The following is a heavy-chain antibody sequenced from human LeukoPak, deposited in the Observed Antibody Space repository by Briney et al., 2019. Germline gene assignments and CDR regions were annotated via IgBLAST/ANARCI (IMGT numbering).Heavy chain of an antibody. CDR2: INPNSGGT. CDR3: AALESVPNYYDSSGYHFDY. CDR1: GYTFTSYY. J-gene: IGHJ4*02. V-gene: IGHV1-2*02. D-gene: IGHD3-22*01. Sequence: ASVKVSCKASGYTFTSYYMHWVRQAPGQGLEWMGWINPNSGGTNYAQKFQGRVTMTRDTSISTAYMELSRLRSDDTAVYYCAALESVPNYYDSSGYHFDYWGQGTLVTVS.